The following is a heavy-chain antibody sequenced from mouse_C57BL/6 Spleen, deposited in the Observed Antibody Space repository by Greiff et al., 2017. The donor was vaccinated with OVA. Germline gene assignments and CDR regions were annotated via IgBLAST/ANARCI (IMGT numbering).Heavy chain of an antibody. CDR2: IYPGDGDT. V-gene: IGHV1-80*01. CDR1: GYAFSSYW. CDR3: ASHYYGSSYGFAY. J-gene: IGHJ3*01. D-gene: IGHD1-1*01. Sequence: VKLLESGAELVKPGASVKISCKASGYAFSSYWLNWVKQRPGKGLEWIGQIYPGDGDTNYNGKFKGKATLTADKSSSTAYMQLSSLTSEDSAVYFGASHYYGSSYGFAYWGQGTLVTVSA.